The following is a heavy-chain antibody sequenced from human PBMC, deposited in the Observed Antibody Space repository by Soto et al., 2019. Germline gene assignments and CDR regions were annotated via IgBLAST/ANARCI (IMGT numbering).Heavy chain of an antibody. J-gene: IGHJ4*02. D-gene: IGHD2-15*01. CDR1: GGSFSGYY. Sequence: SETLSLTCAVYGGSFSGYYWSWIRQPPGKGLEWIGEINHSGSTNYNPSLKSRVTISVDTSKNQFSLKLSSVTAADTAVYYCARGPGRDVVVVAATSLVGFDYWGQGTLVTVSS. V-gene: IGHV4-34*01. CDR3: ARGPGRDVVVVAATSLVGFDY. CDR2: INHSGST.